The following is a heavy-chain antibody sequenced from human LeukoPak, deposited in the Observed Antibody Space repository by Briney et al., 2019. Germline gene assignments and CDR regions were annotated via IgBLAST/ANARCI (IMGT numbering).Heavy chain of an antibody. V-gene: IGHV3-73*01. D-gene: IGHD2-2*01. Sequence: GESLKLSCAASGFIFSGSAIHWDRQASGKGLEWVGRIRGKANSYATAYAASVNGRFTISRDDSKNTAYLQMNSLKTEDTAVYYCTRLPTCSSTTCPFDYWGQGTLVTVSS. CDR1: GFIFSGSA. CDR2: IRGKANSYAT. CDR3: TRLPTCSSTTCPFDY. J-gene: IGHJ4*02.